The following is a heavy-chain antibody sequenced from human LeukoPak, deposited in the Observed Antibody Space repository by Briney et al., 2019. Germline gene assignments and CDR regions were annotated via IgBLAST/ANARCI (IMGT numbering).Heavy chain of an antibody. D-gene: IGHD2-2*02. CDR1: GGSFSGYY. Sequence: PSETLSLTCAVYGGSFSGYYWSWIRQPPGKGLEWIGEINHSGSTYYNPSLKSRVTISVDTSKNQFSLKLSSVTAADTAVYYCARDRSYCSSTSCYTRWFDPWGQGTLVTVSS. V-gene: IGHV4-34*01. CDR2: INHSGST. CDR3: ARDRSYCSSTSCYTRWFDP. J-gene: IGHJ5*02.